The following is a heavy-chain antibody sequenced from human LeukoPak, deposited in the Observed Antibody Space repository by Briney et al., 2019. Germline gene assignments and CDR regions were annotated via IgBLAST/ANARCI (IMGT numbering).Heavy chain of an antibody. D-gene: IGHD3-10*01. CDR3: AKDMVRGVIQSAFDF. J-gene: IGHJ4*02. CDR2: ISGSGGST. Sequence: PGGSLRLSCAASGFTFSSYAMSWVRQAPGKGLEWVSTISGSGGSTHYADSVNGRFTISRDSSENTLHLQMNSLRVEDTAVYYCAKDMVRGVIQSAFDFWGQGTLVTVSS. V-gene: IGHV3-23*01. CDR1: GFTFSSYA.